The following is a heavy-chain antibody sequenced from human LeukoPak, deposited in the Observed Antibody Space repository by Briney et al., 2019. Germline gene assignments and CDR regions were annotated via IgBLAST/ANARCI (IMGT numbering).Heavy chain of an antibody. CDR1: GFTFGDYA. CDR3: AKGDMVRGITVYYCMDV. J-gene: IGHJ6*03. V-gene: IGHV3-23*01. CDR2: ITGSGGST. Sequence: GGSLRLSCTASGFTFGDYAMSWSRQAPGKGLEWVSVITGSGGSTYYADSVKGRFTISRDNSKNTLYLQMNGLRAEDTAVYYCAKGDMVRGITVYYCMDVWGKGTTVTVSS. D-gene: IGHD3-10*01.